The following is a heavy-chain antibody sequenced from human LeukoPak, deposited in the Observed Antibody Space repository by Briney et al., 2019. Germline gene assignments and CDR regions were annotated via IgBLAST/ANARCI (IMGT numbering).Heavy chain of an antibody. D-gene: IGHD5-18*01. Sequence: PGGSLRLSCAASGFTFSSYGMHWVRQAPGKGLEWVAVISYDGSNKYYADSVKGRFTISRDNSKNTLYLQMNSLRAEDTAVYYCAKERPTSAIDYWGQGTLVTVSS. CDR1: GFTFSSYG. J-gene: IGHJ4*02. CDR3: AKERPTSAIDY. CDR2: ISYDGSNK. V-gene: IGHV3-30*18.